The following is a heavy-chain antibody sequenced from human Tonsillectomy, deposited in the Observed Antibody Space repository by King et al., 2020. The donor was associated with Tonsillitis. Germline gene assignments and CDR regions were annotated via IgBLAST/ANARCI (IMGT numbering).Heavy chain of an antibody. J-gene: IGHJ4*02. CDR2: ISSDENNK. V-gene: IGHV3-30*04. CDR1: GFTFSSFS. Sequence: VQLVESGGGVVQPGRSLRLSCAASGFTFSSFSMHWVRQAPGKGLEWVAVISSDENNKYYADSVKGRFTISRDNSENTLYLQMNSLRAEDTAVYYCARDYGYYAYDYWGQGTLVTVSS. D-gene: IGHD4-17*01. CDR3: ARDYGYYAYDY.